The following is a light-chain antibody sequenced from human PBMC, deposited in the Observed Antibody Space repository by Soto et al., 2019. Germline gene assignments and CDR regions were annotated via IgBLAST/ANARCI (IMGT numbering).Light chain of an antibody. CDR2: EVS. CDR3: SSFAGDNNVV. CDR1: SSDVGGYNY. V-gene: IGLV2-8*01. Sequence: QSALTQPPSASGSPGQSVTISCTGTSSDVGGYNYVSWYQQHPGKAPQLMISEVSKPPSGVPDRFSGSKSGNTASLTVSGLQSDDEDDYYCSSFAGDNNVVFGGGTMLTVL. J-gene: IGLJ2*01.